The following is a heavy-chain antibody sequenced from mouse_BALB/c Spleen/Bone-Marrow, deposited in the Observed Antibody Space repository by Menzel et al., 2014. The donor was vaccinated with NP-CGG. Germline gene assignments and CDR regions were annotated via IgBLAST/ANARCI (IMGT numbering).Heavy chain of an antibody. CDR2: ISTYYGDA. Sequence: QVQLKQSGAELVRPGVSVKISCKGSGYTFTDYAMHWVKQSHAKSLEWIGVISTYYGDASYNQKFKGKATMTVDKSSSTAYMELARLTSEDSAIYYCAGRGGSSWFAYWGQGTLVTVSA. J-gene: IGHJ3*01. V-gene: IGHV1S137*01. CDR3: AGRGGSSWFAY. CDR1: GYTFTDYA. D-gene: IGHD6-1*01.